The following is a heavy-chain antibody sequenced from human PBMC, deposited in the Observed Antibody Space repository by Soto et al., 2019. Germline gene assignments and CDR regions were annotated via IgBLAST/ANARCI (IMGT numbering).Heavy chain of an antibody. Sequence: PSETLSLTCTVSGGSISSGGYYWSWIRQHPGKGLEWIGDIYYSGSTYYNPSLESRVAISLDTSKSQFSLTLHSVTAADTAIYYCARDRHNNFFDPWGQGTLVTVSS. D-gene: IGHD6-6*01. J-gene: IGHJ5*02. V-gene: IGHV4-31*03. CDR3: ARDRHNNFFDP. CDR1: GGSISSGGYY. CDR2: IYYSGST.